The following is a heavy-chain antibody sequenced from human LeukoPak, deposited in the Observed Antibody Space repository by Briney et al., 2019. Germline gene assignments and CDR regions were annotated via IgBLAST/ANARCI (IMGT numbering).Heavy chain of an antibody. Sequence: ASVKVSCKASGYTSTSYGISWVRQAPGQGLEWMGWISAYNGNTNYAQKFQGRVTMTRDTSISTAYMELSRLRSDDTAVYYCASDRIIVGATVLDIWGQGTMVTVSS. CDR2: ISAYNGNT. CDR3: ASDRIIVGATVLDI. V-gene: IGHV1-18*01. CDR1: GYTSTSYG. D-gene: IGHD1-26*01. J-gene: IGHJ3*02.